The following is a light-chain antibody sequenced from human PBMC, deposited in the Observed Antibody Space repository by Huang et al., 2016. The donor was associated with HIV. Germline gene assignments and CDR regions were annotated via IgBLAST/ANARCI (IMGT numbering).Light chain of an antibody. V-gene: IGKV4-1*01. J-gene: IGKJ1*01. Sequence: DIVMTQSPDSLAVSLGERATINCKSSQSVLYNSNNKNYLAWYQQKPGQPPKLLIYWASTRESGVPDRVSGSGSGTDFTLTISSLQAEDVAVYYCQQYYSSPQTFGQGTKVEIK. CDR1: QSVLYNSNNKNY. CDR2: WAS. CDR3: QQYYSSPQT.